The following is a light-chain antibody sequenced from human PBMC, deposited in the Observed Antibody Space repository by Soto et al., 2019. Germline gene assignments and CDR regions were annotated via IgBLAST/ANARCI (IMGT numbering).Light chain of an antibody. Sequence: DIQVTQSPSTLSASVGDRVTITCRASQSISSWLAWYQQKPGKAPKLLIYDASNLETGVPSRFSGSGSGTEFTLTINSLQPDDFATYYCQRYNNYAGALGQGTKVDIK. CDR1: QSISSW. CDR2: DAS. CDR3: QRYNNYAGA. V-gene: IGKV1-5*01. J-gene: IGKJ1*01.